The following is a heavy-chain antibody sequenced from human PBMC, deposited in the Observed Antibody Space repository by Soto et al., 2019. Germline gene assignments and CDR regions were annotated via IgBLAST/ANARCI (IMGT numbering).Heavy chain of an antibody. Sequence: EVQLVESGGGLVQPGGSLRLSCAASGFIFTNYWMHWVRQVPGRGLVWVSGINNDGSRTFYADSVKGRFTISRDNAKNTVHLQMSRLRDEDTAVYYCSTVVDFWGQGLVVTVSS. CDR2: INNDGSRT. V-gene: IGHV3-74*01. J-gene: IGHJ4*02. D-gene: IGHD6-6*01. CDR1: GFIFTNYW. CDR3: STVVDF.